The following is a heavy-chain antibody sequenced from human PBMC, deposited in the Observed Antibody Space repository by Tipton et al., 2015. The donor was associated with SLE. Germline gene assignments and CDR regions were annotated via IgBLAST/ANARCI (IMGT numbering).Heavy chain of an antibody. J-gene: IGHJ4*02. CDR1: GFTFSSYE. CDR2: ISSSGSTI. D-gene: IGHD4-17*01. CDR3: AREGPTVTTPKDYFDY. V-gene: IGHV3-48*03. Sequence: GSLRLSCVASGFTFSSYEMNWVRQAPGKGLERVSYISSSGSTIYYADSVKGRFTISRDNAKNSLYLQMNSLRAEDTAVYYCAREGPTVTTPKDYFDYWGQGTLVTVSS.